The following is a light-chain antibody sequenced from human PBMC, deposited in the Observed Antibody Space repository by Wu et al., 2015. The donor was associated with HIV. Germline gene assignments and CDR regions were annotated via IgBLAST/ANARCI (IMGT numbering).Light chain of an antibody. Sequence: EIVMTQSPATLSVSPGERATLSCRASQSVSSYLAWYQQKPGQAPRLLIYDASNRATGIPARFSGSGSGTDFTLTISSLEPEDFAVYYCQQRSNWPRSFGQGTKAGDQT. CDR1: QSVSSY. V-gene: IGKV3-11*01. J-gene: IGKJ2*03. CDR2: DAS. CDR3: QQRSNWPRS.